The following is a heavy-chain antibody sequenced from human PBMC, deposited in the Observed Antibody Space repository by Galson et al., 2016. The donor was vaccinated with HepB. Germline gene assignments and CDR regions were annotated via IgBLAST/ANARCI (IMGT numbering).Heavy chain of an antibody. V-gene: IGHV3-9*01. Sequence: SLRLSCAASGFTFDDYAMHWVRQAPGKGLEWVSGINWNTGSIGYADSVKGRFSISRGNAKKSLYLQMNSLRAEDTALYYCAKGSSGWLGGDFDYWGQGSLVTVSS. D-gene: IGHD6-19*01. J-gene: IGHJ4*02. CDR3: AKGSSGWLGGDFDY. CDR1: GFTFDDYA. CDR2: INWNTGSI.